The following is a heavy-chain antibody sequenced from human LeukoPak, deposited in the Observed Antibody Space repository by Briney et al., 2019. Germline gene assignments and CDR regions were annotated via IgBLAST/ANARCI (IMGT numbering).Heavy chain of an antibody. CDR2: INPNSGDT. J-gene: IGHJ4*02. Sequence: GGSVKVSCKASGYTFTGYYIHWVRQAPGQGLEGMGWINPNSGDTNYAQRFQGRVTMTSDTSISTAYMDLSRLRSDDTAVYYCARDLVATSIPRDYWGQGTLVTVSS. D-gene: IGHD5-12*01. CDR1: GYTFTGYY. CDR3: ARDLVATSIPRDY. V-gene: IGHV1-2*02.